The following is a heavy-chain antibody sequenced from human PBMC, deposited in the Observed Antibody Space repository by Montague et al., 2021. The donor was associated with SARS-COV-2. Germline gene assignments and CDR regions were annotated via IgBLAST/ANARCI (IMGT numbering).Heavy chain of an antibody. D-gene: IGHD3-22*01. V-gene: IGHV4-31*03. Sequence: TLSLTCTVSGGSISSGGYYWSWIRQHPGKGLEWIGYIYYSGSTYYNPSLKSRVTISVDTSKNQFSLKLGSVTAADTAVYYCARVQGITMIVVVIGAFDIRGQGTMGTVSS. CDR3: ARVQGITMIVVVIGAFDI. CDR1: GGSISSGGYY. CDR2: IYYSGST. J-gene: IGHJ3*02.